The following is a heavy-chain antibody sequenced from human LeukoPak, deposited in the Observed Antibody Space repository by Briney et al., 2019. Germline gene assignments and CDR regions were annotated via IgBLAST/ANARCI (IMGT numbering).Heavy chain of an antibody. CDR2: IYTSGST. J-gene: IGHJ3*02. Sequence: PSETLSLTWAVSGDSISTYYWSWIRQPAGKGLEWIGRIYTSGSTNYNPSLKRRVTMSVDTSKNQFSLNLRSVTAADTAVYYCARLPGGDSSSVVAFDIWGQGTMVTVSS. D-gene: IGHD2-21*02. V-gene: IGHV4-4*07. CDR1: GDSISTYY. CDR3: ARLPGGDSSSVVAFDI.